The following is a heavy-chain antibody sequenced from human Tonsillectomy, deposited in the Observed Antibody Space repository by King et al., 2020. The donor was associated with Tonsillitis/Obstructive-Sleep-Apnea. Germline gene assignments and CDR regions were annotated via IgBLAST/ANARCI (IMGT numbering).Heavy chain of an antibody. Sequence: VQLQQWGAGLLKPSETLSLTCAVYGGSFSGYYWSWIRQPPGKGLEWIGEINHSGSTNYNPSLKSRVTISVDTSKNQFSLKLSSVTAADTAVYYCARVGYCSSTSCSTPFDYWGQGTLVTVSS. V-gene: IGHV4-34*01. CDR2: INHSGST. D-gene: IGHD2-2*03. CDR3: ARVGYCSSTSCSTPFDY. CDR1: GGSFSGYY. J-gene: IGHJ4*02.